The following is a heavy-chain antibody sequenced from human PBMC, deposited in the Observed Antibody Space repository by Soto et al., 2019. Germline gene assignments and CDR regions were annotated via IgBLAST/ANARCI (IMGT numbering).Heavy chain of an antibody. CDR1: GDTFKNCV. V-gene: IGHV1-69*05. Sequence: SSVKVSCKASGDTFKNCVISWVRQAPGQGLEWMGGIIPLFGTTDFAQRFQGRLTITTDESTTTAYMELSRLRSEDTATYYCAAELGFGKLSVVWGQGTTVTVSS. J-gene: IGHJ6*02. D-gene: IGHD3-10*01. CDR3: AAELGFGKLSVV. CDR2: IIPLFGTT.